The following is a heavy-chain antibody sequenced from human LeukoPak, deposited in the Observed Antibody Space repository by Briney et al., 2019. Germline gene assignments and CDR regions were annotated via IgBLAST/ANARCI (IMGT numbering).Heavy chain of an antibody. V-gene: IGHV3-23*01. CDR2: ISGSGDGT. CDR1: GFTFSNYA. J-gene: IGHJ4*02. CDR3: AKVDLCSGDSCYLLDY. Sequence: GGSLRLSCAASGFTFSNYAMSWVRQAPVKGLGWVSAISGSGDGTYYADSVKGRFTISRDNSKNTLYLQMNSLRAEDTAVYYCAKVDLCSGDSCYLLDYWGQGTLVTVSS. D-gene: IGHD2-15*01.